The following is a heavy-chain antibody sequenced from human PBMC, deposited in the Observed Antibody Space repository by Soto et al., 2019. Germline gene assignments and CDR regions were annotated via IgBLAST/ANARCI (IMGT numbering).Heavy chain of an antibody. CDR1: GGSISSSSYY. V-gene: IGHV4-39*01. Sequence: PSETLSLTCTVSGGSISSSSYYWGWIRQPPGKGLEWIGSIYYSGSTYYNPSLKSRVTISVDTSKNQFSLKLSSVTAADTAVYYCARLSVAAGSFDYWGQGTLVTVSS. CDR3: ARLSVAAGSFDY. D-gene: IGHD6-13*01. J-gene: IGHJ4*02. CDR2: IYYSGST.